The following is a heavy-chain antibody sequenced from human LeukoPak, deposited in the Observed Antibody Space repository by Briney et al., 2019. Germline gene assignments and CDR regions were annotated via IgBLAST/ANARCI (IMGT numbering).Heavy chain of an antibody. J-gene: IGHJ4*02. CDR3: ARRVAGRGDFDY. D-gene: IGHD6-19*01. CDR2: IYYSGST. CDR1: GGSISSSSYY. Sequence: PSETLSLTCTVSGGSISSSSYYWGWIRQPPGKGLEWIGSIYYSGSTYYNPSLKSRVTISVDTSKNQFSLKLSSVTAADMAVYYCARRVAGRGDFDYWGQGTLVTVSS. V-gene: IGHV4-39*01.